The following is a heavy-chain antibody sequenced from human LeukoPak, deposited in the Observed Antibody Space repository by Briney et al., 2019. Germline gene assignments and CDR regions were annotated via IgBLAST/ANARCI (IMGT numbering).Heavy chain of an antibody. J-gene: IGHJ4*02. CDR3: ARGPFPYYFDY. CDR1: GGSFSGYY. V-gene: IGHV4-34*01. CDR2: INHSGST. Sequence: SETLSLTCPVYGGSFSGYYWSWIRQPPGKGLEWIGEINHSGSTNYNPSLKSRVTISVDTSKNQFSLKLSSVTAADTAVYYCARGPFPYYFDYWGQGTLVTVSS.